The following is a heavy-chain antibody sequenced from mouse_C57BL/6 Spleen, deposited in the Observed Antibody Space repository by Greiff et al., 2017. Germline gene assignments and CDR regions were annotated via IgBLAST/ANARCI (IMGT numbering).Heavy chain of an antibody. CDR1: GFTFSDYY. Sequence: EVKLVESEGGLVQPGSSMKLSCTASGFTFSDYYMAWVRQVPEKGLEWVANINYDGSSTYYLDSLKSRFIISRDNAKNILYLQMSSLKSEDTATYYCARDGLFFDYWGQGTTLTVSS. CDR3: ARDGLFFDY. J-gene: IGHJ2*01. V-gene: IGHV5-16*01. CDR2: INYDGSST.